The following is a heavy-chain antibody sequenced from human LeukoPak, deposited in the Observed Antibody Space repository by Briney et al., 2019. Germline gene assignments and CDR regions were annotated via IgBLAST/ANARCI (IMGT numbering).Heavy chain of an antibody. V-gene: IGHV1-69*04. J-gene: IGHJ5*02. D-gene: IGHD1-26*01. CDR3: ARGIVGASIGWFDP. Sequence: PEASVKVSCKASGGTFSSYAISWVRQAPGQGLEWIGRIIPILGIANYAQKFQGRVTITADKSTSTAYMELSSLRSEDTAVYYCARGIVGASIGWFDPWGQGTLVTVSS. CDR2: IIPILGIA. CDR1: GGTFSSYA.